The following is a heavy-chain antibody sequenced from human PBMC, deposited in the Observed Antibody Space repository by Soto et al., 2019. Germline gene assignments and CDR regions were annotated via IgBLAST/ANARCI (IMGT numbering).Heavy chain of an antibody. CDR1: GCSIISHY. CDR2: IHYSGST. J-gene: IGHJ4*02. V-gene: IGHV4-59*11. Sequence: QVQLQESGPGLVKPSETLSLTCSVAGCSIISHYWSWIRQPPGKGLEWIGYIHYSGSTDYNPSLKSRLTMSADTSNNQFSLRLSSVTAADTAVYYCARGGWSLDYWGQGTLVTVSS. D-gene: IGHD2-15*01. CDR3: ARGGWSLDY.